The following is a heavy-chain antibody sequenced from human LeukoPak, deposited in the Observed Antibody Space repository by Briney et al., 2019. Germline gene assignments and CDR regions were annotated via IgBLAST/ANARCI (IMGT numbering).Heavy chain of an antibody. J-gene: IGHJ3*02. D-gene: IGHD3-10*01. CDR2: IKQDGSEK. CDR1: GFTFSGFW. V-gene: IGHV3-7*01. Sequence: PGGSLRLSCEASGFTFSGFWMSWVRQAPGKGLEWVANIKQDGSEKYYVDSVKGRFTISRDNAKNSLYLQMNSLRAEDTAVYYCARGGYYGSGSTSGGSSFDIWGQGTMVTVSS. CDR3: ARGGYYGSGSTSGGSSFDI.